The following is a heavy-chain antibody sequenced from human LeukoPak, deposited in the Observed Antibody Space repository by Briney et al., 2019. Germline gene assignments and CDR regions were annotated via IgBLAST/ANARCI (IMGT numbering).Heavy chain of an antibody. Sequence: ASVKVSCKASGYTFTDYYMHWVRQAPGQGLEWMGWLNPNSGATHYAQKFQGRVAMTRDTSISTAYMELSSLRSDDTAVYYCARDYYDSSGFGAFDIWGQGTMVTVSS. CDR3: ARDYYDSSGFGAFDI. CDR2: LNPNSGAT. J-gene: IGHJ3*02. CDR1: GYTFTDYY. D-gene: IGHD3-22*01. V-gene: IGHV1-2*02.